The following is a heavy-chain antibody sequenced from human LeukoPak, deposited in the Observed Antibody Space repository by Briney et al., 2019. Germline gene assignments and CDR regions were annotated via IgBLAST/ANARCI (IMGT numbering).Heavy chain of an antibody. D-gene: IGHD2-15*01. J-gene: IGHJ3*02. CDR1: GGSFSGYC. CDR3: ARDSSADAFDI. CDR2: INHSGST. V-gene: IGHV4-34*01. Sequence: SETLSLTCAVYGGSFSGYCWSWIRQPPGKGLEWIGEINHSGSTNYNPSLKSRVTISVDTSKNQFSLKLSSVTAADTAVYYCARDSSADAFDIWGQGTMVTVSS.